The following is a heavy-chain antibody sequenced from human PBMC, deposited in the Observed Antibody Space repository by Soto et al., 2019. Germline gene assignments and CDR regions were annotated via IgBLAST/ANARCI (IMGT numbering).Heavy chain of an antibody. D-gene: IGHD6-19*01. CDR3: ARDQWLVSGAFDI. CDR2: IYSGGST. V-gene: IGHV3-66*01. Sequence: GGSLRLSCAASGFTVSSNYMSWVRQAPGKGLEWVSVIYSGGSTYYADSVKGRFTISRDNSKNTLYLQMNSLRAEDTAVYYCARDQWLVSGAFDIWGQGTMVTVSS. J-gene: IGHJ3*02. CDR1: GFTVSSNY.